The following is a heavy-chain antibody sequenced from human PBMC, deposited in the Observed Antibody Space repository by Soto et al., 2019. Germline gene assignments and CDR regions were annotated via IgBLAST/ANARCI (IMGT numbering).Heavy chain of an antibody. Sequence: QVQLVESGGGVVQPGRSLRLSCAASGFTFSGYGMHWVRQAPGKGLEWVAVISNDALNKYYADSVKGRFAISRDDSRDTLYLQMNSLRAEDTAVYYCARRRRDYYCSWGMDVWGQGTRVTVSS. CDR3: ARRRRDYYCSWGMDV. CDR1: GFTFSGYG. V-gene: IGHV3-30*03. CDR2: ISNDALNK. J-gene: IGHJ6*02.